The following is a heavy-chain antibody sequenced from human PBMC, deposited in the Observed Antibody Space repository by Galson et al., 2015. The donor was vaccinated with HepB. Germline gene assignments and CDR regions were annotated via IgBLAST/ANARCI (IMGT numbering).Heavy chain of an antibody. J-gene: IGHJ4*02. V-gene: IGHV3-30-3*01. CDR3: ASAGTIAVTVEGVY. D-gene: IGHD6-19*01. CDR2: ISYDGGNK. CDR1: RFTFSNYT. Sequence: SLRLSCAASRFTFSNYTVHWVRQAPGKGLEWVALISYDGGNKYYADSVKGRFTISRDNSKNTLYLQMNSLRADDTAVYYCASAGTIAVTVEGVYWGQGTLVTVSS.